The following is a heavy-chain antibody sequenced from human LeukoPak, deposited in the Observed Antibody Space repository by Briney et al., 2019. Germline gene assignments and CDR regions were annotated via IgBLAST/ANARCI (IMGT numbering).Heavy chain of an antibody. CDR3: ANCCSGGSCYSGNAFDI. V-gene: IGHV1-2*02. D-gene: IGHD2-15*01. CDR1: GYTFTGYY. Sequence: ASVKVSCKASGYTFTGYYMHWVRQAPGQGLEWVGWINPNSGGTNYAQKFQGRVTMTRDTSISTAYMELSRLRSDDTAVYYCANCCSGGSCYSGNAFDIWGQGTMVTVSS. CDR2: INPNSGGT. J-gene: IGHJ3*02.